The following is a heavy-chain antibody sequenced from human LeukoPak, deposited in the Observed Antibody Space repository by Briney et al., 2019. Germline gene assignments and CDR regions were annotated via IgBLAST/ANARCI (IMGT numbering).Heavy chain of an antibody. V-gene: IGHV5-51*01. CDR3: ARLGGPVGATTLDRNYFDY. D-gene: IGHD1-26*01. Sequence: KYGESLQISLKGSGYSFASYWIGWVRQLPGKGLEWMGIIYPGDSDTRYSPSFQGQVTISADKSISTAYLQWGSLNASETAMYYCARLGGPVGATTLDRNYFDYWGQGTLVTVSS. CDR1: GYSFASYW. CDR2: IYPGDSDT. J-gene: IGHJ4*02.